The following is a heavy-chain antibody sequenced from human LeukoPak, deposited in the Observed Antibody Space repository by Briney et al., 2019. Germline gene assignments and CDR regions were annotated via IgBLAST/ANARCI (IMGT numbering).Heavy chain of an antibody. CDR3: ARPDILTCYYFDY. CDR2: INHSGRT. Sequence: SETLSLTCAVYGGSLSGYYWSWIRQPPGKGLEWIGEINHSGRTNYNPSLKSRVTISVDTSKNQFSLELSSVTAADTAVYYCARPDILTCYYFDYWGQGTLVTVSS. J-gene: IGHJ4*02. V-gene: IGHV4-34*01. CDR1: GGSLSGYY. D-gene: IGHD3-9*01.